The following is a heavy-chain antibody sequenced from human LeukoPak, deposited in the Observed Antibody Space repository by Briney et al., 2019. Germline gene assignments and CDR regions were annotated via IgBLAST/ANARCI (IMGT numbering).Heavy chain of an antibody. Sequence: GGSLRLSCAASGFTFGSYAMSWVRQAPGKGLEWVSQINGDGSSTSYADSVKGRFTISRDNAKNTLYLQMNSLRAEDTAVYYCGNLDWGQGTLVTVSS. V-gene: IGHV3-74*01. CDR3: GNLD. CDR1: GFTFGSYA. CDR2: INGDGSST. J-gene: IGHJ4*02.